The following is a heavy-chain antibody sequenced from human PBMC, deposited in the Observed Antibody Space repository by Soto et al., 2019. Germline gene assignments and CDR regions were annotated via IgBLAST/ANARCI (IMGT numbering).Heavy chain of an antibody. CDR1: GGSVSSCSYY. CDR2: IYYSGST. D-gene: IGHD1-26*01. Sequence: SETLSLTCPVSGGSVSSCSYYWSWIRQPPGKVLEWIGYIYYSGSTNYNPSLKSRVTISVDTSKNQFSLKLSSVTAADTAVYYCASWARIVGAISDYWGQGTLVTVS. V-gene: IGHV4-61*01. J-gene: IGHJ4*02. CDR3: ASWARIVGAISDY.